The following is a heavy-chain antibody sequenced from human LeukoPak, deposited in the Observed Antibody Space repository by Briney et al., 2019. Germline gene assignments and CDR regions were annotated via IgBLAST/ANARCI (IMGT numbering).Heavy chain of an antibody. CDR1: GYSISSGYY. CDR2: IYHSGST. Sequence: SETLSLTCTVSGYSISSGYYWGWIRPPPGKGLEWIGSIYHSGSTYYNPSLKSRVTISVDTSKNQFSLKLSSVTAADTAVYYCAREHRGSYYYYGMDVWGQGTTVTVSS. V-gene: IGHV4-38-2*02. J-gene: IGHJ6*02. CDR3: AREHRGSYYYYGMDV. D-gene: IGHD3-16*01.